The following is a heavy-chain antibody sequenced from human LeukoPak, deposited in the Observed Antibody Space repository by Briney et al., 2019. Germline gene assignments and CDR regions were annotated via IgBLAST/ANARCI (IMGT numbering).Heavy chain of an antibody. CDR1: GFTFDDYA. D-gene: IGHD3-10*01. CDR3: ARDFPDGSRNWGFDY. CDR2: ISWNSGSI. V-gene: IGHV3-9*01. Sequence: GGSLRLSCAASGFTFDDYAMHWVRQAPGKGLEWVSGISWNSGSIGYADSVKGRFTIFRDNAKNSLFLQMYSLRAEDTAVYYCARDFPDGSRNWGFDYWGLGTLVTVSS. J-gene: IGHJ4*02.